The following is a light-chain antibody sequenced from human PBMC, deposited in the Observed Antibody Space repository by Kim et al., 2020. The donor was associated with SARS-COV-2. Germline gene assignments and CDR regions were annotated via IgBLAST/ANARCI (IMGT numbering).Light chain of an antibody. CDR2: KDT. Sequence: SYELTQPPSVSVSPGQTASITCSGDKLGNKYVCWYQQKAGQSPELVIYKDTKRPSGIPERFSGSNSGNTATLTISGTQAMDEADYYCQAWDSSIVIFGGGTQLTVL. CDR3: QAWDSSIVI. CDR1: KLGNKY. V-gene: IGLV3-1*01. J-gene: IGLJ2*01.